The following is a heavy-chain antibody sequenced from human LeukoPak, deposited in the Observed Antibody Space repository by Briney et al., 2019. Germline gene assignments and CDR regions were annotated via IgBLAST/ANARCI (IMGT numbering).Heavy chain of an antibody. CDR3: ARLTGGGSYWGYFDY. J-gene: IGHJ4*02. Sequence: SETLSLTCTVSGASIPSSYYWSWIRQPPGKGQECIGYISASGNTNYNPSLKSRVTISVDTSKSQFSLNLSSVTAADTAIYYCARLTGGGSYWGYFDYWGQGNLVTVSS. V-gene: IGHV4-4*09. CDR1: GASIPSSYY. D-gene: IGHD1-26*01. CDR2: ISASGNT.